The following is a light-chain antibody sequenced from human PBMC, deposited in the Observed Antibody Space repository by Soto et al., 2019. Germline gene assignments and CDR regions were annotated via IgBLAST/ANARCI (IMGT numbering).Light chain of an antibody. V-gene: IGKV1-39*01. J-gene: IGKJ2*01. Sequence: DIQMTQSPSSLSASVGDRVTITCRASQTISDYLHWYQQKPGKAPNLLIYAASNLPNGVPSRFSGSGSGTDFTLTISSLQPEDCATYFCQQSYTNPRTFGQGTKLEIK. CDR1: QTISDY. CDR2: AAS. CDR3: QQSYTNPRT.